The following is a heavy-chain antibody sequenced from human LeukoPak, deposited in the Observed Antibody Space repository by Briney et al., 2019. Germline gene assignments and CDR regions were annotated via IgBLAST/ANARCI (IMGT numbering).Heavy chain of an antibody. CDR2: INQDGSRK. V-gene: IGHV3-7*05. Sequence: HSGGSLRLSCAASGFIFNNDWMNWVRQAPGKGLEWVANINQDGSRKYYVDSVKGRFTISRDNAKNSLYLQMNSLRAEDTAVYYCVRDPDILIGVAFDIWGQGTKVIVSS. CDR1: GFIFNNDW. J-gene: IGHJ3*02. D-gene: IGHD3-9*01. CDR3: VRDPDILIGVAFDI.